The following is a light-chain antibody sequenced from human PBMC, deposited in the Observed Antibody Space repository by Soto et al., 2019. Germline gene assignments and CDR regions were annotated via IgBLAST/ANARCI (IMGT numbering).Light chain of an antibody. J-gene: IGKJ2*01. Sequence: EIVLTQSPGTLSLSPGERATLSCRASQSVSSSYLAWYQQKPGQAPRLLIYGASSRATGIPDRFSGSGSGTDFTLTISRLDPEDFAVYYCQQYGSSGYTFGQGTTLEIK. CDR2: GAS. CDR1: QSVSSSY. V-gene: IGKV3-20*01. CDR3: QQYGSSGYT.